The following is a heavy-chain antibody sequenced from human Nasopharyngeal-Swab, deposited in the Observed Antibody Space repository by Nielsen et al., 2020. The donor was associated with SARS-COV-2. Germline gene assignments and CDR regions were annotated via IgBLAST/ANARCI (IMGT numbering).Heavy chain of an antibody. CDR1: GFTFSDYY. D-gene: IGHD6-13*01. J-gene: IGHJ6*03. CDR2: INSDGSST. V-gene: IGHV3-74*01. CDR3: ARVAAAGTLYYYYYMDV. Sequence: GESLKISCAASGFTFSDYYMSWIRQAPGKGLVWVSRINSDGSSTSYADSVKGRFTISRDNAKNTLYLQMNSLRAEDTAVYYCARVAAAGTLYYYYYMDVWGKGTTVTVSS.